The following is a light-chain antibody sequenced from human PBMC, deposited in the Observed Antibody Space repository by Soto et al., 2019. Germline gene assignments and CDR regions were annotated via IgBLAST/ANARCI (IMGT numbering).Light chain of an antibody. CDR2: EVG. Sequence: QSVLTQPASVSGSPGQSITISCTGTSSDVGAFNYVSWYLQYPGKAPKLMIYEVGNRPSGVSNRFSGSKSGNTASLTISGLQAEDEADYYCCSYASGSIYVFGTGTTVTVL. CDR3: CSYASGSIYV. J-gene: IGLJ1*01. V-gene: IGLV2-14*01. CDR1: SSDVGAFNY.